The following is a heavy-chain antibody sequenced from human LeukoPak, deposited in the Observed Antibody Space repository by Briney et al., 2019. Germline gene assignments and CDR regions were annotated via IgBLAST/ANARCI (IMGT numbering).Heavy chain of an antibody. D-gene: IGHD6-13*01. CDR3: ARDKPAAAGAFDI. CDR1: GFTVSSNY. V-gene: IGHV3-53*01. J-gene: IGHJ3*02. CDR2: IYNGGST. Sequence: PGGSLRLSCAASGFTVSSNYMSWVRQAPGKGLEWVSVIYNGGSTYYADSVKGRFTISRDNSKNTLYLQMNSLRAEDTAVYYCARDKPAAAGAFDIWGQGTMVTVSS.